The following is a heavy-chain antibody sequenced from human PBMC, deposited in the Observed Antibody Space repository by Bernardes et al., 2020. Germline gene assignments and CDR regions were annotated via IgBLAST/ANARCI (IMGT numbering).Heavy chain of an antibody. D-gene: IGHD3-22*01. V-gene: IGHV3-7*03. CDR2: IKGDGTDQ. Sequence: GGSLRLSCAASGFTFSGYWMSWVRQSPGKGLEWVAYIKGDGTDQTYVESVRGRFTISRDNAQNSPFLQMNSLRGEDTAVYYCARLIAIGAFDPWGQGTLVTVSS. CDR1: GFTFSGYW. CDR3: ARLIAIGAFDP. J-gene: IGHJ5*02.